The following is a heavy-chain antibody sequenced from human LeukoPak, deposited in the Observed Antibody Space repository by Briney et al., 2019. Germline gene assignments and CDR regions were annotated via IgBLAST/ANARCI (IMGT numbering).Heavy chain of an antibody. Sequence: GRSLRLSCAASGFTFSTYGIHWVRQAPGKGLGWVAVIWYDGSNKYYADSVKGRFTISRDNSKNTLYLQMNSLRAEDTAVYYCARAKDNSGRDGFDIWGQGTMVTVSS. CDR2: IWYDGSNK. CDR3: ARAKDNSGRDGFDI. J-gene: IGHJ3*02. CDR1: GFTFSTYG. V-gene: IGHV3-33*01. D-gene: IGHD6-19*01.